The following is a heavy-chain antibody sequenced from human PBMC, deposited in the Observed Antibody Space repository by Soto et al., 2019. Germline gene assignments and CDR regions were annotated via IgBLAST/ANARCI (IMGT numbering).Heavy chain of an antibody. J-gene: IGHJ5*02. V-gene: IGHV4-59*01. CDR2: IYYSGST. CDR1: GGSISSYY. Sequence: QVQLQESGPGLVKPSETLSLTCTVSGGSISSYYWSWIRQPPGKGLEWIGYIYYSGSTNYNPSLKSRVTISVDTSKNQFSLKLSSVTAADTAVYYCARYSSGWYPSWFDPWGQGTLVTVSS. D-gene: IGHD6-19*01. CDR3: ARYSSGWYPSWFDP.